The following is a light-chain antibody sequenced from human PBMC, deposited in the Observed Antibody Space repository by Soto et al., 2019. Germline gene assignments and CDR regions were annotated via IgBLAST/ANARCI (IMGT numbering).Light chain of an antibody. CDR2: DAS. CDR1: QSIGIW. V-gene: IGKV1-5*01. CDR3: QHYDNYPWT. J-gene: IGKJ1*01. Sequence: DIQMTQSLSTLSASVGDRVAITCRASQSIGIWLAWYQQKPGKAPKLLIFDASSLERGVPSRFSGSGSGTEFTLTISSLQSDDFETYYCQHYDNYPWTFGQGTKVDLK.